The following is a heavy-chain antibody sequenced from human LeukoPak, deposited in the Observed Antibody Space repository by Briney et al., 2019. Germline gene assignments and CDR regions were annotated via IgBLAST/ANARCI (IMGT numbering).Heavy chain of an antibody. J-gene: IGHJ6*03. CDR2: IRYDGSNK. CDR3: ANGWDLFRKTNMDV. D-gene: IGHD1-26*01. V-gene: IGHV3-30*02. CDR1: GFTFSSYA. Sequence: GGSLRLSCAASGFTFSSYAMSWVRQAPGKGLEWVAFIRYDGSNKYYADSVKGRFTISRDNSKNTLYLQMNSLRAEDTAVYYCANGWDLFRKTNMDVWGKGTTVTVSS.